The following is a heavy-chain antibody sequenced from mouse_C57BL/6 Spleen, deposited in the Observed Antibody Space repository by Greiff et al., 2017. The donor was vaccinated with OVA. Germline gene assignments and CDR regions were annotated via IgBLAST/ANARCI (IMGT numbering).Heavy chain of an antibody. Sequence: EVQRVESGAELVRPGASVKLSCTASGFNIKDDYMHWVKQRPEQGLEWIGWIDPENGDTEYASKFQGKATITADTSSNTAYLQLSSLTSEDTAVYYCTTVFLRGPSMDYWGQGTSVTVSS. V-gene: IGHV14-4*01. CDR1: GFNIKDDY. D-gene: IGHD2-12*01. CDR2: IDPENGDT. J-gene: IGHJ4*01. CDR3: TTVFLRGPSMDY.